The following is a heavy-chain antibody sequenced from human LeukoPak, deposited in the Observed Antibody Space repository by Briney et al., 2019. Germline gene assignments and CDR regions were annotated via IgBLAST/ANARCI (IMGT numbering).Heavy chain of an antibody. Sequence: PGGSLRLSCAASGFTFSSYGMHWVRQAPGKGLEWVAVIWYDGSNKYYADSVKGRFTISRDNPKNTLYLQMNSLRAEDTAVYYCARDSLPYYDSSGYRLTPFDYWGQGTLVTVSS. D-gene: IGHD3-22*01. CDR3: ARDSLPYYDSSGYRLTPFDY. J-gene: IGHJ4*02. CDR2: IWYDGSNK. CDR1: GFTFSSYG. V-gene: IGHV3-33*01.